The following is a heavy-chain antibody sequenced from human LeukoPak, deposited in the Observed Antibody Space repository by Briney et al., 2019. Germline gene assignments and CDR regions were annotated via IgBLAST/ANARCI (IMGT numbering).Heavy chain of an antibody. V-gene: IGHV4-4*07. D-gene: IGHD3-10*01. CDR1: GGSISNYY. CDR2: IYSSGNT. Sequence: SETLSLTCTVSGGSISNYYWSWIRQPAGKGLEWIGRIYSSGNTNYNPSLKSRVTMSVDTSKNQFSLNLSSVTAADTAVYFCARDKTWVGEPNAFDIWGQGTMVTVSS. CDR3: ARDKTWVGEPNAFDI. J-gene: IGHJ3*02.